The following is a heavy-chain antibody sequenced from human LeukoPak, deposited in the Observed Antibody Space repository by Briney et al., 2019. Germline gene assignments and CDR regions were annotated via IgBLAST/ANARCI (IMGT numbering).Heavy chain of an antibody. V-gene: IGHV3-23*01. Sequence: PGGSLRLSCAVSGITVSNYGMSWVRQAPGKGLEWVAGISGSGGGTNHADSVKGRFTISRDNFKNTLYLQMNSLRAEDTAVYFCAKRGVVIRVILVGFHKEAYYFDSWGQGALATVSS. CDR2: ISGSGGGT. CDR1: GITVSNYG. J-gene: IGHJ4*02. CDR3: AKRGVVIRVILVGFHKEAYYFDS. D-gene: IGHD3-22*01.